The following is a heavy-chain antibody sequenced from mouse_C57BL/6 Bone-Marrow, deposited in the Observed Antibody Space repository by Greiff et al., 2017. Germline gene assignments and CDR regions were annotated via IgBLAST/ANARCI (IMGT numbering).Heavy chain of an antibody. CDR1: GYTFTNYW. D-gene: IGHD1-1*01. Sequence: QVQLQQSGAELVRPGTSVKMSCKASGYTFTNYWIGWVKQRPGHGLEWIGDIYPGGGYTNYNEKFKGKATLTADKSSSTAYMQFSSLTSEDSAIFYCARWGFYGSSPYYYAMDYWGQGTSVTVSS. J-gene: IGHJ4*01. CDR2: IYPGGGYT. CDR3: ARWGFYGSSPYYYAMDY. V-gene: IGHV1-63*01.